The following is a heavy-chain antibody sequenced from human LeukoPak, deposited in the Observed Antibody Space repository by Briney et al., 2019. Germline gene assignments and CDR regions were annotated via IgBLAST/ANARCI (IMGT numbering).Heavy chain of an antibody. CDR2: ISSSGSTI. Sequence: GGSLRLSCAASGFTFSSYERNWVRQAPGKGLEWVSYISSSGSTIYYADSVKGRFTISRNNTKNSLELQINSLRAEDTAVYYCAREAEVRTYYYYSTWGNFDYWGEGALVTVSS. V-gene: IGHV3-48*03. CDR3: AREAEVRTYYYYSTWGNFDY. D-gene: IGHD3-22*01. CDR1: GFTFSSYE. J-gene: IGHJ4*02.